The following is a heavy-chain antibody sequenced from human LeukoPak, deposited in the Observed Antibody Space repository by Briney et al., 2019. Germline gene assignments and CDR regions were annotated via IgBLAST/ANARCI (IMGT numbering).Heavy chain of an antibody. D-gene: IGHD3-9*01. CDR1: GGSFSGYY. CDR3: ARGLRYFDWFYFDY. Sequence: SETLSLTCAVYGGSFSGYYWSWLRQPPGKGLEWIGEINHSGSTNYNPSHKSRVTISVDTSKNQFSLKLSSVTAADTAVYYCARGLRYFDWFYFDYWGQGTLVTVSS. J-gene: IGHJ4*02. CDR2: INHSGST. V-gene: IGHV4-34*01.